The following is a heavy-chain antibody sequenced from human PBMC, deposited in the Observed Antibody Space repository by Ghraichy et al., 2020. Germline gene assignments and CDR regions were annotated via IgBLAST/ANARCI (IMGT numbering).Heavy chain of an antibody. V-gene: IGHV3-72*01. CDR2: IKNKANKHAT. Sequence: GGSLRLSCAASDFTFSSHYMGWVRRAPGKGLEWVGRIKNKANKHATEYAASVKGRFTMSRDDSKNSLYLQMDSLETEDTAVYYCGGLARIDAFDIWGQGTTVTVSS. CDR3: GGLARIDAFDI. CDR1: DFTFSSHY. J-gene: IGHJ3*02.